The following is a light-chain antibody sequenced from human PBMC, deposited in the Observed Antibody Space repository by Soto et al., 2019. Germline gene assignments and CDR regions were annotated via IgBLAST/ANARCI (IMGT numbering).Light chain of an antibody. CDR3: QHYNSYSEA. CDR2: KAS. V-gene: IGKV1-5*03. Sequence: DIQMTQSPSNLSGSVGHSFTLTCRASQTISSWLAWYQQKPGKAAKLLIYKASTLKSGVPSRFRGSGSGTEFTITISSLQPDDFANYYCQHYNSYSEAVGPGTQVEIK. CDR1: QTISSW. J-gene: IGKJ1*01.